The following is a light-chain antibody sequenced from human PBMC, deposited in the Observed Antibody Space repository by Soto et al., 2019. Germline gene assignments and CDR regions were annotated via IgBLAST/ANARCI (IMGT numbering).Light chain of an antibody. Sequence: DIQMTQSPSSLSASVGDRVTITCRASQGISNYLAWYQQKPGKVPKLLIYAASTLQSGVPSRFSGSGSGTDFTLTISSLQPEDVATYYCQKYNSAPSIPFVQGTRLEIK. J-gene: IGKJ5*01. CDR3: QKYNSAPSIP. CDR1: QGISNY. CDR2: AAS. V-gene: IGKV1-27*01.